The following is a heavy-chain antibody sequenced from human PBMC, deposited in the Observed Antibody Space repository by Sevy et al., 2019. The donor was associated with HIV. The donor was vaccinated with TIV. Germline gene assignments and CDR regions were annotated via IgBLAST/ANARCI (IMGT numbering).Heavy chain of an antibody. V-gene: IGHV3-43*01. J-gene: IGHJ6*02. CDR3: AKDTVGYSGYDYYYGMDV. CDR1: GFTFDDYT. D-gene: IGHD5-12*01. CDR2: ISWDGGST. Sequence: GGSLRLSCAASGFTFDDYTMHWVRQAPGKGLEWVSLISWDGGSTYYADSVKGRFTISRDNSKNSLYLQMNSLRTEDTALYYCAKDTVGYSGYDYYYGMDVWGQGTTVTVSS.